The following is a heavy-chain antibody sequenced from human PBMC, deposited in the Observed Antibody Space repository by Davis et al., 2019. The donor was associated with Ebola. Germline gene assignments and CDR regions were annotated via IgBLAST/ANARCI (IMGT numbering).Heavy chain of an antibody. V-gene: IGHV3-30-3*01. CDR3: ARVTHPVPAAILQPPNWFDP. J-gene: IGHJ5*02. CDR2: ISYDGSNK. D-gene: IGHD2-2*01. CDR1: GLTFSTYA. Sequence: GGSLRLSCAASGLTFSTYAMSWVRQAPGKGLEWVAVISYDGSNKYYADSVKGRFTISRANSKNTLYLQMNSLRAEDTAVYYCARVTHPVPAAILQPPNWFDPWGQGTLVTVSS.